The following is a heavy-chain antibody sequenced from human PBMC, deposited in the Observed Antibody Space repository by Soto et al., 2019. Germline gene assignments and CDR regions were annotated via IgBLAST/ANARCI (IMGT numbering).Heavy chain of an antibody. Sequence: VGSLRLSCASSVFGFSTFSINCDRHSPGKGLEWLSSISSSGDYIYYADSVKGRFTISRDNAKNSVFLQMDSLRADDTALYFCARDSNNRQQGMEVWRQGTAVTVSS. V-gene: IGHV3-21*01. D-gene: IGHD4-4*01. CDR1: VFGFSTFS. CDR3: ARDSNNRQQGMEV. CDR2: ISSSGDYI. J-gene: IGHJ6*01.